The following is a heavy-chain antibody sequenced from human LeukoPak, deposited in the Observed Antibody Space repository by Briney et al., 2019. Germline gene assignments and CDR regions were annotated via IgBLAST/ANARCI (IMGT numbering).Heavy chain of an antibody. D-gene: IGHD4-23*01. J-gene: IGHJ4*02. CDR3: AKGRWSNFDY. V-gene: IGHV3-23*01. Sequence: PGGSLRLSCAASGFTLTSYSMTWVRQAPGKGLEWVSAISGSGGSTYYADSVKGRFTISRDNSKNTLYLQMNSLRAEDTAVYYCAKGRWSNFDYWGQGTLVTVSS. CDR1: GFTLTSYS. CDR2: ISGSGGST.